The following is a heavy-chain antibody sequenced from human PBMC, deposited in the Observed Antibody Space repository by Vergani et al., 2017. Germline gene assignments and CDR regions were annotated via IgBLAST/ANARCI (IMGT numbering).Heavy chain of an antibody. CDR3: ARCRTSRGAAADHYYYYYGMDV. J-gene: IGHJ6*02. CDR2: ISAYNGNT. Sequence: QVQLVQSGAEVKTPGASVTVSCKASGYTFTSYGISWVRQAPGQGLEWMGWISAYNGNTNYAQKLQGRVTMTTDTSTSTAYMELRSLRSDDTAVYYCARCRTSRGAAADHYYYYYGMDVWGQGTTVTVAS. CDR1: GYTFTSYG. V-gene: IGHV1-18*04. D-gene: IGHD6-13*01.